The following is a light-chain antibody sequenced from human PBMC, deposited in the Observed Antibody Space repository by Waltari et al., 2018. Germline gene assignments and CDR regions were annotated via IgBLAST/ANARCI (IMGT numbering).Light chain of an antibody. Sequence: IQMTQSPSTLSASVGDRVTITCRASQSISNLLAWYQQKPGKAPKVLLYGASSLESGVPSRFSGSGSGTEFTLTISSMQPDDFATYYCQQYNDYSTWTFGQGTKVEIK. CDR1: QSISNL. J-gene: IGKJ1*01. CDR2: GAS. CDR3: QQYNDYSTWT. V-gene: IGKV1-5*03.